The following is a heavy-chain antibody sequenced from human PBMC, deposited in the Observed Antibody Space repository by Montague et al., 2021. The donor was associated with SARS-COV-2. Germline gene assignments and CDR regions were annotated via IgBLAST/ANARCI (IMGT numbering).Heavy chain of an antibody. J-gene: IGHJ4*02. Sequence: SLRLSCAASGFTFSSYAMHWVRQAPGKGLEWVAVISYDGSNKYYADSVKGRFTISRDNSKNTLYLQMNSLRAEDTAVYYCASEMIAVAGTAPFDSWGQGTLVTVSA. CDR3: ASEMIAVAGTAPFDS. D-gene: IGHD6-19*01. CDR2: ISYDGSNK. V-gene: IGHV3-30-3*01. CDR1: GFTFSSYA.